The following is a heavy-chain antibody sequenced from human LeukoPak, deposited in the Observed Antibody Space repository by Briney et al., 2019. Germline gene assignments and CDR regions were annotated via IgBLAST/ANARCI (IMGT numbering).Heavy chain of an antibody. CDR1: GFTFSNHA. J-gene: IGHJ4*02. CDR2: ISGSGDST. D-gene: IGHD3-22*01. Sequence: AGGSLRLSCAASGFTFSNHAMSWVRQAPGKGLEWVSSISGSGDSTYYADSVKGRFTISRDNSEKTLYLQMSNLRAEDTAVYYCAKGKDTYFYDSRGYYVGENWGQGTLVTVSS. CDR3: AKGKDTYFYDSRGYYVGEN. V-gene: IGHV3-23*01.